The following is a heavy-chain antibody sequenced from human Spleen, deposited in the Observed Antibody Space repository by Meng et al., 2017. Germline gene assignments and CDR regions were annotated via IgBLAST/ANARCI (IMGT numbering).Heavy chain of an antibody. V-gene: IGHV1-3*04. CDR2: INIGSGDT. Sequence: ASVKVSCKASGYTLTSQAMHWVRQAPGQRLEWMGWINIGSGDTSYSQKFQGRVSFTRDTSASTAYMELSSLTSEDTAVYYCVYCSYSSGCYAFDIWGQGTMVTVSS. D-gene: IGHD6-19*01. CDR3: VYCSYSSGCYAFDI. J-gene: IGHJ3*02. CDR1: GYTLTSQA.